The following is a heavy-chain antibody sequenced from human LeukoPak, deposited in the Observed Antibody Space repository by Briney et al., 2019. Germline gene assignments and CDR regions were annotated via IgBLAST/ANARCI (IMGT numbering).Heavy chain of an antibody. V-gene: IGHV1-46*01. Sequence: ASVKVSCKASGYTFTSYHIHWVRQAPGQGLEWMGIINPSGGNTNYAQKFQGRVTMTRYTSTSTDYMELSSLKSEDTAVYYCASVSDSSSWYYFGCWGQGALVTAAS. J-gene: IGHJ4*02. D-gene: IGHD6-13*01. CDR2: INPSGGNT. CDR1: GYTFTSYH. CDR3: ASVSDSSSWYYFGC.